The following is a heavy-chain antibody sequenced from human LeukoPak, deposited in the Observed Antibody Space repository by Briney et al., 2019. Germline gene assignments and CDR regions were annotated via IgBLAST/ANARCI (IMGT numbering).Heavy chain of an antibody. CDR3: ARDTMVGYCSSTSCYHWNWFDP. CDR2: ISSSSSYI. Sequence: GGSLRLSCEASGFSFGGFAMSWVRQPPGKGLEWVSSISSSSSYIYYADSVKGRFTISRDNAKNSLYLQMNSLRAEDTAVYYCARDTMVGYCSSTSCYHWNWFDPWGQGTLVTVSS. V-gene: IGHV3-21*01. CDR1: GFSFGGFA. J-gene: IGHJ5*02. D-gene: IGHD2-2*01.